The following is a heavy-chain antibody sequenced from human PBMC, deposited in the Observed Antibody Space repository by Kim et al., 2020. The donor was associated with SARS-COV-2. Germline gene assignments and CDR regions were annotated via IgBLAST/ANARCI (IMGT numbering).Heavy chain of an antibody. J-gene: IGHJ5*02. D-gene: IGHD1-26*01. V-gene: IGHV3-30*01. CDR3: ERPRSGSYSGPFDP. Sequence: AAYGKGRLTITRDNSRNTLYLQMNSLSSEDTAVYYCERPRSGSYSGPFDPWGQGPLVTVSS.